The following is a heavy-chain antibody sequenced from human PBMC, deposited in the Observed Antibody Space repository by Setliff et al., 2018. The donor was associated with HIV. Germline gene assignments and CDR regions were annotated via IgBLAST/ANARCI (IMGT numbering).Heavy chain of an antibody. CDR3: ARGNYYNLWADPFDF. D-gene: IGHD3-3*01. J-gene: IGHJ5*01. CDR1: GGSISSSSYY. CDR2: IYYSGST. Sequence: SLTCTVSGGSISSSSYYWGWIRQPPGKGLEWIGSIYYSGSTYYNPSLKSRVTISVDTSKNQFSLKLSSVTAADTAVYYCARGNYYNLWADPFDFWGQGTLVTVSS. V-gene: IGHV4-39*07.